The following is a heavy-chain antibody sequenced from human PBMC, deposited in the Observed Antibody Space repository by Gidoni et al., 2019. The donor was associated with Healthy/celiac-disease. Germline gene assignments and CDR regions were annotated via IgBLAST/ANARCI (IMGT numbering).Heavy chain of an antibody. V-gene: IGHV3-9*01. D-gene: IGHD2-15*01. Sequence: EVQLVESGGGLVQPGRSLRLSCAASGFTFDDYAMHWVRQAPGKGLEWVSGISWNSGSIGYADSVKGRFNISRDNAKNSLYLQMNSLRAEDTALYYCAKDRLGYCSGGSCYGFDPWGQGTLVTVSS. CDR1: GFTFDDYA. CDR2: ISWNSGSI. CDR3: AKDRLGYCSGGSCYGFDP. J-gene: IGHJ5*02.